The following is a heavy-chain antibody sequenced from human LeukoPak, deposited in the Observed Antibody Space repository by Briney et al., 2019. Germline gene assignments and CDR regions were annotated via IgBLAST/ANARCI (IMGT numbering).Heavy chain of an antibody. J-gene: IGHJ3*02. CDR3: AKDPQAVAGTSDAFDI. CDR2: ISGSGGST. D-gene: IGHD6-19*01. CDR1: GFTFSSYA. Sequence: GGSLRLSCAASGFTFSSYAMSWVRQAPGKGLEWVSAISGSGGSTYYADSVKGRFTIPRDNSKNTLYLQMNSLRAEDTAVYYCAKDPQAVAGTSDAFDIWGQGTMVTVSS. V-gene: IGHV3-23*01.